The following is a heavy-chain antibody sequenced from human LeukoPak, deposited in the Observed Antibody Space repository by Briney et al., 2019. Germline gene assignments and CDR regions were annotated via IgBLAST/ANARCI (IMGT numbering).Heavy chain of an antibody. J-gene: IGHJ3*01. CDR1: GFAFSSYW. Sequence: GGSLRLSCAASGFAFSSYWMHWVRQAPGKGLVWVSQINSDGSTTSYADSVKVRFTFSRDNAKNTLSLQMNSLRTEDTAVYFCARDRGDAFDVWGQGTMVTVSS. CDR3: ARDRGDAFDV. CDR2: INSDGSTT. V-gene: IGHV3-74*01.